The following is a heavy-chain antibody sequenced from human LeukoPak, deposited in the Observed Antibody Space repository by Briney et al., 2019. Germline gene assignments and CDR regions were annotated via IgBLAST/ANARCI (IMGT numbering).Heavy chain of an antibody. V-gene: IGHV4-34*01. D-gene: IGHD5-18*01. CDR2: INHSGST. Sequence: SETLSLTCAVYGGSFSGYYWSWIRQPPGKGLEWIGEINHSGSTNYNPSLKSRVIISVDTSKNQFSLKLSSVTAADTAVYYCARGRWIQLWLRNYYLDYWGQGTLVTDSS. CDR1: GGSFSGYY. CDR3: ARGRWIQLWLRNYYLDY. J-gene: IGHJ4*02.